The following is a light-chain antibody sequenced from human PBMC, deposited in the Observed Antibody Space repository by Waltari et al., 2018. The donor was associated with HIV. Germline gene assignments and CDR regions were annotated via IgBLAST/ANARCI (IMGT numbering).Light chain of an antibody. V-gene: IGKV1-27*01. CDR2: RAS. J-gene: IGKJ4*01. CDR3: QRTYNAPPALT. Sequence: DIQLTQSPSSLSASGGDRVTITCRVSQGISSYLKKDLIYRASSLQSGVPSRFSGSGARTDFSLTIARLKAEDVASYDGQRTYNAPPALTFGGGTKVEIK. CDR1: QGISSY.